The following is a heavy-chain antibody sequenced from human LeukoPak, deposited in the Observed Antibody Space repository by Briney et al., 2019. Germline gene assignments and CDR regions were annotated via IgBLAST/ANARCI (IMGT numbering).Heavy chain of an antibody. CDR3: ARGPIVVVPAAKYYFDY. J-gene: IGHJ4*02. D-gene: IGHD2-2*01. CDR2: MNPNSGNT. CDR1: GYTFTSYD. V-gene: IGHV1-8*01. Sequence: ASVKVSCKASGYTFTSYDINWVRQATGQGLEWMGWMNPNSGNTGYAQKFQGRVTMTRNTSISTAYMELSSLRSEDTAVYYCARGPIVVVPAAKYYFDYWGQGTLVTVSS.